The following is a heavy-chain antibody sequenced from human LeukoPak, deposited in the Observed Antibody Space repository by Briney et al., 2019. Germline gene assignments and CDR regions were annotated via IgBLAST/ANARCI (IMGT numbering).Heavy chain of an antibody. CDR2: INHSGST. J-gene: IGHJ4*02. Sequence: PSETLSLTCAAYGGSFSGYDWSWIRQPPGKGLEWIGEINHSGSTNYNPSLKSRVTISVDTSKNQFSLKLSSVTAADTAVYYCARDLGRERLVSSGWYYYNYWGQGTLVTVSS. CDR3: ARDLGRERLVSSGWYYYNY. V-gene: IGHV4-34*01. D-gene: IGHD6-19*01. CDR1: GGSFSGYD.